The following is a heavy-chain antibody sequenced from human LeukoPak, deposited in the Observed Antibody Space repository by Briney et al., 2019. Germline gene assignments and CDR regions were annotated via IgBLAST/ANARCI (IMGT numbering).Heavy chain of an antibody. D-gene: IGHD6-13*01. CDR1: GYTFTSYD. V-gene: IGHV1-8*01. CDR2: MNPNSGNT. Sequence: ASVKVSCKASGYTFTSYDINWVRQATGQGLEWMGWMNPNSGNTGYAQKFQGRVTMTRNTSISPAYMELSSLRSEDTAVYYCARVSSYSSSWYYYYGMDVWGQGTTVTVSS. J-gene: IGHJ6*02. CDR3: ARVSSYSSSWYYYYGMDV.